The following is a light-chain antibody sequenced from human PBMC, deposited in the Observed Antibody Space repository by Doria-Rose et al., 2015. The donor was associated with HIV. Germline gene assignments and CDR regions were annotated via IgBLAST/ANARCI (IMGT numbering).Light chain of an antibody. Sequence: EIVLTQSPGTLPLSPGERATLSCRASQSFSSTYLAWYQQKPGQAPSLLIYDGSTRATGIPDRFSASGSGTDFTLTSNSLEPEDFALYYCRQYGTSWTFGQGTKVEI. J-gene: IGKJ1*01. CDR3: RQYGTSWT. CDR2: DGS. V-gene: IGKV3-20*01. CDR1: QSFSSTY.